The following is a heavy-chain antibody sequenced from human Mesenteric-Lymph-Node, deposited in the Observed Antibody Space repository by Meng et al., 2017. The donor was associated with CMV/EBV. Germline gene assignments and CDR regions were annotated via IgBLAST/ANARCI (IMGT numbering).Heavy chain of an antibody. CDR1: GFTFNTYA. D-gene: IGHD3-10*01. V-gene: IGHV3-23*01. CDR3: TKDSGESLYYYYTMDV. CDR2: IIGSGSST. J-gene: IGHJ6*02. Sequence: GESLKISCAASGFTFNTYAMHWVRQAPGKGLEWVSSIIGSGSSTYYADSVKGRFTISRDNSKNTLYLQMNSLRAEDTAVYYCTKDSGESLYYYYTMDVWGQGTTVTVSS.